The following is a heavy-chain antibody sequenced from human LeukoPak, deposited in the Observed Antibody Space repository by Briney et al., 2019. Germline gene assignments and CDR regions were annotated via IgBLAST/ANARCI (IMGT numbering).Heavy chain of an antibody. J-gene: IGHJ5*02. CDR2: THNSGST. Sequence: SETLSLTCTVSAGSITSHDYYWSWVRQAPGKGLEWIGYTHNSGSTFYNPSLKSRFTISVDTSKNQFSLKVRSVTATDTAVYYCAREGHDFWSGSRGWFDPWGPGTLVTVSS. D-gene: IGHD3-3*01. CDR3: AREGHDFWSGSRGWFDP. V-gene: IGHV4-30-4*01. CDR1: AGSITSHDYY.